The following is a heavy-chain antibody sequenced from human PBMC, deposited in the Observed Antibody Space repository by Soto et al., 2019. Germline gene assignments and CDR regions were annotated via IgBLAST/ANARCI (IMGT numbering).Heavy chain of an antibody. CDR1: GFTSNDYA. J-gene: IGHJ4*02. D-gene: IGHD3-16*01. CDR2: IYYNSDRV. Sequence: EVKLVESGGGLVQPGRSLRLSCAASGFTSNDYAMHWVRQAPGKGLEWVSGIYYNSDRVDYGDSVKGRFATSRDNAKNSLYLQMNSLRPEDTAVYYCVKDVLPGGADYWGPGTLVTVSS. V-gene: IGHV3-9*02. CDR3: VKDVLPGGADY.